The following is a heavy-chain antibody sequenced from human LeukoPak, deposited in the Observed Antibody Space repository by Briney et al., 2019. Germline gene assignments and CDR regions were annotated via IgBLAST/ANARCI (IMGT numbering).Heavy chain of an antibody. Sequence: GGSLRLSCAAFGFTFSSYAMSWVRQAPGKGLEWVSAISGSGGSTYYADSVKGRFTISRDNSKNTLYLQMNSLRAEDTAVYYCAKARRSSYTGGFDYWGQGTLVTVSS. V-gene: IGHV3-23*01. CDR3: AKARRSSYTGGFDY. D-gene: IGHD3-16*02. CDR2: ISGSGGST. J-gene: IGHJ4*02. CDR1: GFTFSSYA.